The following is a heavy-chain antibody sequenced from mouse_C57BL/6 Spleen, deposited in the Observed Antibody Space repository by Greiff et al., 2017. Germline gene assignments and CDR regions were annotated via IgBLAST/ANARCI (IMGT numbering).Heavy chain of an antibody. CDR1: GFTFTDYY. V-gene: IGHV7-3*01. CDR2: IRNKANGYTT. CDR3: ARWAAQATRAYFDY. Sequence: EVKVVESGGGLVQPGGSLSLSCAASGFTFTDYYMSWVRQPPGKALEWLGFIRNKANGYTTEYSASVKGRFTISRDNSQSILYLQMNALRAEDSATYYCARWAAQATRAYFDYWGQGTTLTVSS. J-gene: IGHJ2*01. D-gene: IGHD3-2*02.